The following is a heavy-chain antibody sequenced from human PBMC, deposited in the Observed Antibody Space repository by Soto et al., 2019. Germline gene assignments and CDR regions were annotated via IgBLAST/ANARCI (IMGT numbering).Heavy chain of an antibody. D-gene: IGHD2-2*01. J-gene: IGHJ6*02. CDR1: GGSISSGGYY. V-gene: IGHV4-31*03. CDR3: ARDTYQLDYYYGMDV. CDR2: IYYSGST. Sequence: SETLSLTCTVSGGSISSGGYYWSWIRQHPGKGLEWIGYIYYSGSTYYNPSLKSRVTISVDTSKNQFSLKLSSVTAADTAVYYCARDTYQLDYYYGMDVWGQGTTVTVSS.